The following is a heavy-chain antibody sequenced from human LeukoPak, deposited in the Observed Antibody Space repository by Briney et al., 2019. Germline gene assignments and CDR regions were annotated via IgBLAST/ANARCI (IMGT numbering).Heavy chain of an antibody. J-gene: IGHJ4*02. CDR1: GGSISSDY. CDR2: IYSSGST. Sequence: PSETLSLTCTVSGGSISSDYWSWLRQPPGKGLEWIGYIYSSGSTNYNPSLKSQVTISVDTSKNQFSLKLNSVNAADTAVYYCARLAGSSSSDYWGQGTLVTVSS. D-gene: IGHD6-6*01. V-gene: IGHV4-4*09. CDR3: ARLAGSSSSDY.